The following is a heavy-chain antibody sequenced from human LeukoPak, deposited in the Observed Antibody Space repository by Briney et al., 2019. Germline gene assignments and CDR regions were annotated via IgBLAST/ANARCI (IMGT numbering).Heavy chain of an antibody. V-gene: IGHV3-49*04. J-gene: IGHJ4*02. CDR2: IRSKAYGGTT. Sequence: PGGSLRLSCTASGFTFGDYAMSWVRQAPGKGLEWVGFIRSKAYGGTTEYAASVKGRFTISRDDSKSIAYLQMNSLKTEDTAVYYCTRDSSTWIQLPGFDYWGQGTLVTVSS. CDR3: TRDSSTWIQLPGFDY. CDR1: GFTFGDYA. D-gene: IGHD5-18*01.